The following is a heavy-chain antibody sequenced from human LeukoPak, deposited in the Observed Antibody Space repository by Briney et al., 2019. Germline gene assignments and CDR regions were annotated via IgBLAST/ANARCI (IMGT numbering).Heavy chain of an antibody. Sequence: SETLSLTCGVYGGPFSGYYWSWIRQPPGKGLEWVGEINHSGTTNYNPSLKSRVTISDDTSKNQFSLRLTSVTAADTAVYYCARDLGGYTRFDYWGQGTLVTVSS. CDR1: GGPFSGYY. V-gene: IGHV4-34*01. CDR2: INHSGTT. D-gene: IGHD1-1*01. CDR3: ARDLGGYTRFDY. J-gene: IGHJ4*02.